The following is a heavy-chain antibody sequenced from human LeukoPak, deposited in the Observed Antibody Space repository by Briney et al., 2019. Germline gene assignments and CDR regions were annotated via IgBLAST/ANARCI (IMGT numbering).Heavy chain of an antibody. CDR3: ARGPAPWYFDL. Sequence: KPSETLSLTCTVSGGSISNYYWSWIRQPPGKGLEWIGYIYYSGSTSYNPSLKSRVTISVDTSKNQFSLKLNSVTAADTAVYYCARGPAPWYFDLWGRGTLVTDSS. D-gene: IGHD2-2*01. CDR2: IYYSGST. CDR1: GGSISNYY. V-gene: IGHV4-59*01. J-gene: IGHJ2*01.